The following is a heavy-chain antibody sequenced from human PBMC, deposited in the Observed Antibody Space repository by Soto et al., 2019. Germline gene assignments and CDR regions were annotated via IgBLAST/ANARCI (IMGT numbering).Heavy chain of an antibody. J-gene: IGHJ5*02. V-gene: IGHV1-18*04. CDR3: ARGGGRTRIPQRGWFDP. Sequence: GASVTVSCNAPVYTFTIYCISWVRQTPGQGLEWMGWISSYNGQTNYAQKFQGRLTLTTDTSTATSYMDLRSLRSDDTAVYYCARGGGRTRIPQRGWFDPWGQGTLVTVSS. CDR1: VYTFTIYC. CDR2: ISSYNGQT. D-gene: IGHD3-16*01.